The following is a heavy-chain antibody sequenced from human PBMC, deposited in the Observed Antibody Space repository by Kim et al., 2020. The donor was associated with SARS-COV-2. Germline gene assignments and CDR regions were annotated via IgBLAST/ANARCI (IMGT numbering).Heavy chain of an antibody. CDR3: AKVRESNDDYYYGMDD. D-gene: IGHD1-1*01. CDR2: INGRGGRT. J-gene: IGHJ6*01. V-gene: IGHV3-23*01. Sequence: GGSLRLSCAVSGFTFANYAMTWVRQAPGKGLEWVSGINGRGGRTYYADSVRGRFTISRDNSKNTLYLQMNSLSAEDTAVYYCAKVRESNDDYYYGMDDWG. CDR1: GFTFANYA.